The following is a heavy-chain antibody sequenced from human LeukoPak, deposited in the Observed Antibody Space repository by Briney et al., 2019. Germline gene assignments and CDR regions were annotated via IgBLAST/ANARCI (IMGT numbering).Heavy chain of an antibody. J-gene: IGHJ4*02. CDR1: GFIFSTYW. CDR3: AGGIAEY. D-gene: IGHD2-15*01. V-gene: IGHV3-74*01. CDR2: INSDGSST. Sequence: GGSLRLSCAVSGFIFSTYWMHWVRQAPGKGLVWVSRINSDGSSTSYADSVKGRFTISRDNAKNTLYLQMNSLRVEDTAVYYCAGGIAEYWGQGTLVTVSS.